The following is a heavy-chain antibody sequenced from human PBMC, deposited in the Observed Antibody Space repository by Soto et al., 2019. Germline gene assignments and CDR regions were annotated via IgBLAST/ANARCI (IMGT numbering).Heavy chain of an antibody. J-gene: IGHJ6*02. D-gene: IGHD2-15*01. V-gene: IGHV2-5*01. CDR2: IYWNDDK. CDR3: ARLISYSNVYYYYGMDV. CDR1: GFSLSTSGVG. Sequence: SGPTLVNPTQTLTLTCTFSGFSLSTSGVGVGWIRQPPGKALEWLALIYWNDDKRYSPSLKSRLTITKDTSKNQVVLTMTNMDPVDTATYYCARLISYSNVYYYYGMDVWGQGTTVTVSS.